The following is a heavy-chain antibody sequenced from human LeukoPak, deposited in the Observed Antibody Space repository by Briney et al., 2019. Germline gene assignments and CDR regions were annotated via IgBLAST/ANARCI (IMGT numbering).Heavy chain of an antibody. CDR3: ARFPEGYYFDY. CDR1: GFTFDDYA. J-gene: IGHJ4*02. D-gene: IGHD1-14*01. Sequence: GGSLRLSCAASGFTFDDYAMHWVRQAPGKGLEWVAVISYDGSNKYYADSVKGRFTISRDNSKNTLYLQMNSLRAEDTAVYYCARFPEGYYFDYWGQGTLVTVSS. CDR2: ISYDGSNK. V-gene: IGHV3-30*04.